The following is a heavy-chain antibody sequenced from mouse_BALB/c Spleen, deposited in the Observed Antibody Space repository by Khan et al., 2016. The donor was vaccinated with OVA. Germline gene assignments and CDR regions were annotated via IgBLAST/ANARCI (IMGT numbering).Heavy chain of an antibody. J-gene: IGHJ3*01. CDR2: ISSGGSYT. Sequence: EVELVESGGDLVKPEGSLKLSCAASGFTFSTYGMSWVRQTPDKRLVWVATISSGGSYTYYPDCVQGRFTISRDNAKNTLYLQMSSLKSEDTAMIYCARLAYYYGSEGFDYWGQGTLVTVSA. CDR1: GFTFSTYG. D-gene: IGHD1-1*01. V-gene: IGHV5-6*01. CDR3: ARLAYYYGSEGFDY.